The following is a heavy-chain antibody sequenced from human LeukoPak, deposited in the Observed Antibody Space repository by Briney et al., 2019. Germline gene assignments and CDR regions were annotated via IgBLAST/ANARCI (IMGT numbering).Heavy chain of an antibody. CDR3: ASEGTTFSSFDY. D-gene: IGHD1-1*01. Sequence: SETLSLTCTVSGGSISSSSYYWGWIRQPPGKGLEWIGSIYYSGSTYYNPSLKSRVTISVDTSKNQFSLKLNSVIATDTAVYYCASEGTTFSSFDYWGQGTLVTVSS. CDR1: GGSISSSSYY. CDR2: IYYSGST. J-gene: IGHJ4*02. V-gene: IGHV4-39*07.